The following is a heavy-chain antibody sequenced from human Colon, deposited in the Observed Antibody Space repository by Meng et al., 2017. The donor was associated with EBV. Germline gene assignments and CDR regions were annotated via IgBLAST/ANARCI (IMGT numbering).Heavy chain of an antibody. Sequence: QVQLQQWGAGLLKPLXTLSLTCGVYGASFSGYYWSWIRQPPGKGLEWIGEVNPSGSTNYSPSLKSRVTISVDTSKNQFSLRLNSVTAADTAVYYCARVGGLDGYRLGGDYWGQGALVTVSS. V-gene: IGHV4-34*01. CDR2: VNPSGST. D-gene: IGHD5-24*01. CDR3: ARVGGLDGYRLGGDY. CDR1: GASFSGYY. J-gene: IGHJ4*02.